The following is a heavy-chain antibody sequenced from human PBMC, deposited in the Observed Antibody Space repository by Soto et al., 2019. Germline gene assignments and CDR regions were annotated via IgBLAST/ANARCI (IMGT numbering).Heavy chain of an antibody. D-gene: IGHD3-16*02. V-gene: IGHV3-21*01. CDR3: ARRFLGDYIWGSYRCAFDI. CDR2: ISSNSSYI. Sequence: GGSLRLSCAASGFTFSSYSMNWVRQAPGKGLEWVSSISSNSSYIYYADSVKGRFTISRDNAKNSLYLQMNSLRAEDTAVYYCARRFLGDYIWGSYRCAFDIWGQGTMVTVSS. J-gene: IGHJ3*02. CDR1: GFTFSSYS.